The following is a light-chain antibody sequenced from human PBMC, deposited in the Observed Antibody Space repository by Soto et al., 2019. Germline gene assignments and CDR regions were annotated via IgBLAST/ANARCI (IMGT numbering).Light chain of an antibody. CDR1: KNDIGVYDF. V-gene: IGLV2-8*01. CDR2: EVV. J-gene: IGLJ1*01. Sequence: QSVRTQPPSASWSPGQSVTISCTGTKNDIGVYDFVSWYQHHPGKAPRLIIYEVVQRPSGVPDRFSGSKSGNTASLTVSGLQAADEADYFCKSYAGSNTYVFGSGTKVTV. CDR3: KSYAGSNTYV.